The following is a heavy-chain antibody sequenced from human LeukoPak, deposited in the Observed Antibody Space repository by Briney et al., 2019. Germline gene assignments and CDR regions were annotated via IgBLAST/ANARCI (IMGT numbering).Heavy chain of an antibody. CDR1: GFTFSSYS. Sequence: PGGSLRLSCAASGFTFSSYSMNWVRQAPGKGLEWVSSISSSSSYIYYADTVKGRFTISRDNAKNSLYLQMNSLRAEDTAVYYCARERESIAAAEWGQGTLVTVSS. D-gene: IGHD6-13*01. CDR3: ARERESIAAAE. J-gene: IGHJ4*02. V-gene: IGHV3-21*01. CDR2: ISSSSSYI.